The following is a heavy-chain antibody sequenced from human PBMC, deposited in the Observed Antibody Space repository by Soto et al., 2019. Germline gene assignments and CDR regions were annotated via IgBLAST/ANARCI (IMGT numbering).Heavy chain of an antibody. V-gene: IGHV4-31*03. J-gene: IGHJ3*02. CDR3: ARDLFGIHAFAI. Sequence: QVQLQESGPGLVKPSETLSLTCTVSGCSISSGGYYLGWIRQHPVKDLEWIVYIYYSGTTHYNPYLKSRVTISVEPSKNQLSLKLSSVTAADTDVYSCARDLFGIHAFAIWGQGTLVTVSS. D-gene: IGHD3-10*01. CDR2: IYYSGTT. CDR1: GCSISSGGYY.